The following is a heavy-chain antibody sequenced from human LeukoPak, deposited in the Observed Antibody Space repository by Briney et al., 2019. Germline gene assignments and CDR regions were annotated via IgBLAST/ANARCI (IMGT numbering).Heavy chain of an antibody. D-gene: IGHD1-20*01. V-gene: IGHV1-24*01. CDR2: FDPEDGET. CDR1: GYTLTELS. J-gene: IGHJ4*02. CDR3: ARSYNWNRPLDY. Sequence: GASVKVSCKVSGYTLTELSMHWVRQAPGKGLEWMGGFDPEDGETIYAQKFQGRVTMTRDTSTSTVYMELSSLRSEDTAVYYCARSYNWNRPLDYWGQGTLVTVSS.